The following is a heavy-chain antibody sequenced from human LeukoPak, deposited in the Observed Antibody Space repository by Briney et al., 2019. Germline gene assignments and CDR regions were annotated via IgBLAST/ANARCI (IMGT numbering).Heavy chain of an antibody. Sequence: GGSRSFSCAASGFTFSSYAMSWGRKAPGKGLEWVSAISGSGGSTNYADSVKGRFTISRDNSKNTLYLQMNSLRAEDTAVFYCAKTGVGYCTGGSCSAADYWGQGTLVTVSS. V-gene: IGHV3-23*01. CDR2: ISGSGGST. D-gene: IGHD2-15*01. J-gene: IGHJ4*02. CDR3: AKTGVGYCTGGSCSAADY. CDR1: GFTFSSYA.